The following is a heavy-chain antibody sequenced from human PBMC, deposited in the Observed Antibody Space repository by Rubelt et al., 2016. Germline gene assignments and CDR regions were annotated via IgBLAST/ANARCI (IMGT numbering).Heavy chain of an antibody. CDR1: GASIDSRDYF. J-gene: IGHJ2*01. Sequence: QVQLQESGPGLVKPLETLSLICTVSGASIDSRDYFWGWIRQPPGKGLEWIGSISYGGITYFNSSLQSRVITSFDTSRDQFSLSLTPVTAADTAVYHCARMSLADARWYFDHWGRGTPVTVSP. CDR2: ISYGGIT. V-gene: IGHV4-39*07. CDR3: ARMSLADARWYFDH.